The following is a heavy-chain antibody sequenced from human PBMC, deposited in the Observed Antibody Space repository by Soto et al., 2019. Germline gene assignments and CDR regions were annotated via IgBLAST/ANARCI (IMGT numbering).Heavy chain of an antibody. CDR1: GGSISSGGYY. CDR2: IYYSGST. CDR3: ARGYGSGSPDAFDI. J-gene: IGHJ3*02. Sequence: SETLSFTCTVSGGSISSGGYYWSWIRQHPGKGLEWIGYIYYSGSTYYNPSLKSRVTISVDTSKNQFSLKLSSVTAADTAVYYCARGYGSGSPDAFDIWGQGTMVTVSS. D-gene: IGHD3-10*01. V-gene: IGHV4-31*03.